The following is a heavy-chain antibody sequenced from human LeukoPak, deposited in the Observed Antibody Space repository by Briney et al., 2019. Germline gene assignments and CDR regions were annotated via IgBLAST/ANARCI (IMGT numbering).Heavy chain of an antibody. CDR2: ISGSGDST. J-gene: IGHJ1*01. CDR3: AKDPAPAGTEGGGGYFQH. V-gene: IGHV3-23*01. D-gene: IGHD1-1*01. CDR1: GFTFSSYA. Sequence: GGSLRLSCAASGFTFSSYAMSWVRQAPGKGLEWVSAISGSGDSTYYADSVKGRFTISRDNSKNTLYLQMNSLRAEDTAVDYCAKDPAPAGTEGGGGYFQHWGQGTLVTVSS.